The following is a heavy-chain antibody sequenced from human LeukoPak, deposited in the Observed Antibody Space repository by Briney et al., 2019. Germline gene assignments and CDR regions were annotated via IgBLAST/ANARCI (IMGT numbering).Heavy chain of an antibody. D-gene: IGHD6-13*01. V-gene: IGHV4-34*01. J-gene: IGHJ4*02. CDR3: ARAGNYFAY. Sequence: PSETLSLTCAVYGGSFSGYYWSWIRQPPGKGLEWIGEINHSGSTNYNPSLKSRVTISVDRSKNQFSLKLSSVTAADTAVYYCARAGNYFAYWGQGNLVTVSS. CDR2: INHSGST. CDR1: GGSFSGYY.